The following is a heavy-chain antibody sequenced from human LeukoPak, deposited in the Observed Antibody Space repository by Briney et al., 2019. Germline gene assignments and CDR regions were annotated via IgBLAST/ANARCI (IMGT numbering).Heavy chain of an antibody. Sequence: GGLRRSCAASGFGFSRYSINWVGQAPGKGLEWVSSISSSSSYIYYADSVKGGFTISRDNAKNSLYLQMNSLRAEDTAVYYCARDQGRGKLDYWGQGTLVTVSS. J-gene: IGHJ4*02. V-gene: IGHV3-21*01. CDR1: GFGFSRYS. CDR3: ARDQGRGKLDY. CDR2: ISSSSSYI.